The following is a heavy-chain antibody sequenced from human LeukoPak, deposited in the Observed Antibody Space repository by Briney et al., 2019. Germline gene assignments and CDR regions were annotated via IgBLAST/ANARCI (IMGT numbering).Heavy chain of an antibody. CDR3: ARDRRGWFDP. J-gene: IGHJ5*02. CDR2: IYSGGST. Sequence: PGRSLRLSCAASGFTVSSNYMSWVRQAPGKGLEWVSVIYSGGSTYYADSVKGRFTISRDNSKNTLYLQMNSLRAEDTAVYYCARDRRGWFDPWGQGTLVTVSS. CDR1: GFTVSSNY. V-gene: IGHV3-53*01.